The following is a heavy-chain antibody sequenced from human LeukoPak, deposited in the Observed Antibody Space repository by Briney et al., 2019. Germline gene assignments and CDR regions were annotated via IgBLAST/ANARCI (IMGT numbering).Heavy chain of an antibody. CDR2: INSDGSST. Sequence: GGSLRLSCAASGLTFSSYWMHWVRQGPGKGLVWVSRINSDGSSTSYADSVKGRFTISRDNAKNTLYLQMNSLRAEDTAVYYCARADSSSSSRPPYDYWGQGTLVTVSS. CDR3: ARADSSSSSRPPYDY. CDR1: GLTFSSYW. J-gene: IGHJ4*02. V-gene: IGHV3-74*01. D-gene: IGHD6-6*01.